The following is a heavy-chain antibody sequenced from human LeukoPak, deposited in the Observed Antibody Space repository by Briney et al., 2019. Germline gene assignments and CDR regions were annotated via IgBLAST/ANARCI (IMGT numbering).Heavy chain of an antibody. V-gene: IGHV4-30-2*01. D-gene: IGHD6-6*01. CDR1: GGSISSGGYY. Sequence: SETLSLTCTVSGGSISSGGYYWSWIRQPPGKGLEWIGYIYHSGSTYYNPSLKSRVTISVDRSKNQFSLKLSSVTAADTAVYYCARQSLALGPYYFDYWGQGTQVTVSS. CDR3: ARQSLALGPYYFDY. J-gene: IGHJ4*02. CDR2: IYHSGST.